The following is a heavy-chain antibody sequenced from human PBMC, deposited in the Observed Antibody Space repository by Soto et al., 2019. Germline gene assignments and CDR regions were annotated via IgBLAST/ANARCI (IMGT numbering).Heavy chain of an antibody. CDR3: ASLVPYEQQLVSYPIWGGYHYMDV. CDR1: GGSFSGYY. J-gene: IGHJ6*03. D-gene: IGHD6-13*01. V-gene: IGHV4-34*01. Sequence: SETLSLTCAVYGGSFSGYYWSWIRQPPGKGLEWIGEINHSGSTNYNPSLKSRVTISVDTSKNQFSLKLSSVTAADTAVYYCASLVPYEQQLVSYPIWGGYHYMDVWGKGTTVTVSS. CDR2: INHSGST.